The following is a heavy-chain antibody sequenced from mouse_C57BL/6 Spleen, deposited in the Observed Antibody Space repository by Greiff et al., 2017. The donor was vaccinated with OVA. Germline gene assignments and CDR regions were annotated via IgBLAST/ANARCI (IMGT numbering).Heavy chain of an antibody. Sequence: EVHLVESGGGLVKPGGSLKLSCAASGFTFSDYGMHWVRQAPEKGLEWVAYISSGSSTIYYADTVKGRFTISRENAKNTMILQMTSLRSEDTAMYYCARKGTDGSSVYFDVWGTGTTGTVSS. CDR1: GFTFSDYG. CDR2: ISSGSSTI. V-gene: IGHV5-17*01. D-gene: IGHD1-1*01. J-gene: IGHJ1*03. CDR3: ARKGTDGSSVYFDV.